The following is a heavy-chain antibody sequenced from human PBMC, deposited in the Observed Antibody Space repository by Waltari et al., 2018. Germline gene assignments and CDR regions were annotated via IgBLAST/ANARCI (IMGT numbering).Heavy chain of an antibody. CDR1: GVAITSNRHY. J-gene: IGHJ3*01. CDR3: ATYIGASVGTAAFDV. D-gene: IGHD5-12*01. Sequence: QLQLQESGPRLVRPSETLSLICRVSGVAITSNRHYWAWYRQYPGQGLEWIGTVSYSGTTYISPSLKSRVSVSRDTSKNQVSLILGSVTAADMAVYYCATYIGASVGTAAFDVWGQGTMVTVSS. CDR2: VSYSGTT. V-gene: IGHV4-39*01.